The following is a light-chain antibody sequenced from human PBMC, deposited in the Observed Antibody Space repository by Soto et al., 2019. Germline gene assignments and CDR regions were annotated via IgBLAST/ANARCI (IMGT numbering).Light chain of an antibody. V-gene: IGLV1-36*01. J-gene: IGLJ1*01. CDR2: YDD. Sequence: QSVLTQPPSMAGAPRQRVTISCSGTGSNIGNHAVNWYQQLPGKAPKLLIYYDDLVSSGVAVRFSGSKSGTSASLAISGLQSGDEADYYCGTWDDILNTYVFGSGIKLTVL. CDR3: GTWDDILNTYV. CDR1: GSNIGNHA.